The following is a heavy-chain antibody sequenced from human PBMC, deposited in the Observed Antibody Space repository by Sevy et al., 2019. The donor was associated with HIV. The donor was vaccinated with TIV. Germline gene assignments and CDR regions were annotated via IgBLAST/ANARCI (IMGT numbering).Heavy chain of an antibody. V-gene: IGHV3-48*02. CDR2: IRGDDENK. CDR1: GFTLSSHS. CDR3: ARGGNPGQAAFDI. J-gene: IGHJ3*02. D-gene: IGHD3-16*01. Sequence: GGSLRLSCAVSGFTLSSHSMNWVRQAPGKGLEWLSHIRGDDENKYYADSVQGRFTISRDDASNSVHLQMNSLRDEDTAVYYCARGGNPGQAAFDIWGQGTVVTVSS.